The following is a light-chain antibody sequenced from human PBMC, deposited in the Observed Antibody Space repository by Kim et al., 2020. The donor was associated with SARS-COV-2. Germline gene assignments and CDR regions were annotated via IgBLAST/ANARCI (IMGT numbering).Light chain of an antibody. CDR3: QAWDSSTEVV. Sequence: SPGHTASITCSGDKLGDKYACWYQQKPGQSPVLVIYQDSKRPSGIPERFSGSNSGNTATLTISGTQAMDEADYYCQAWDSSTEVVFGGGTQLTVL. CDR1: KLGDKY. J-gene: IGLJ2*01. CDR2: QDS. V-gene: IGLV3-1*01.